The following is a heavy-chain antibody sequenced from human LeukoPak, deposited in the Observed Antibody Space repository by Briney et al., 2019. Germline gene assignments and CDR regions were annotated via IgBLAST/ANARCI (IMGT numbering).Heavy chain of an antibody. V-gene: IGHV4-34*01. J-gene: IGHJ4*02. CDR1: GGSFSGYY. Sequence: SETLSLTCAVYGGSFSGYYWSWIRQPPGKGLEWIVEINHSGSTNYNPSLKSRVTISVDTSKNQFSLKLSSVTAADTAVYYCARRGYSGYDPYMDYWGQGTLVTVSS. CDR3: ARRGYSGYDPYMDY. CDR2: INHSGST. D-gene: IGHD5-12*01.